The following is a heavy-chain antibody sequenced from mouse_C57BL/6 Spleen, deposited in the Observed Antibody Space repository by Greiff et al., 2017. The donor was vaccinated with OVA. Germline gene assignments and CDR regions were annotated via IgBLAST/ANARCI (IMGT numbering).Heavy chain of an antibody. D-gene: IGHD1-1*01. CDR1: GYTFTSYW. J-gene: IGHJ3*01. CDR2: IYPGSGST. V-gene: IGHV1-55*01. Sequence: VQLQQPGAELVKPGASVKMSCKASGYTFTSYWITWVKQRPGQGLAWIGDIYPGSGSTNYNEKFKSKATLTVDTSSSTAYMQLSSLTSEDSAVYYCARSYYGSSYEGFSYWGQGTLVTVSA. CDR3: ARSYYGSSYEGFSY.